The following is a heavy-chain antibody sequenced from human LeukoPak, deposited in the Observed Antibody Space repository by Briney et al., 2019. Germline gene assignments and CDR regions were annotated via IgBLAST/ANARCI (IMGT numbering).Heavy chain of an antibody. D-gene: IGHD2-15*01. CDR3: ARGRNCSGGSCYRWFDP. J-gene: IGHJ5*02. V-gene: IGHV1-8*01. CDR1: GYTFTSYD. Sequence: GASVKVSCKASGYTFTSYDINWVRQATGQGLEWMGWMNPNSGNTGYAQKFQGRVTMTRNTSISTAYMELSSLRSEDTAVYYCARGRNCSGGSCYRWFDPWGQGTLVTVSS. CDR2: MNPNSGNT.